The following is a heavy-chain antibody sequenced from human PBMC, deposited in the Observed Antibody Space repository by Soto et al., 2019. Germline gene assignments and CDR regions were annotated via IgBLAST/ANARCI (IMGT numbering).Heavy chain of an antibody. D-gene: IGHD5-12*01. J-gene: IGHJ4*02. CDR1: GGTFSSYD. CDR2: IIPIFGTA. V-gene: IGHV1-69*12. CDR3: ARALVATNAFDY. Sequence: QVRLVQSGGEVKKPGSSVKVSCKASGGTFSSYDISWVRQAPGQGLEWMGGIIPIFGTANYAQKFQGRVTITADESTSTAYMELSSLRSEDTAVYYCARALVATNAFDYWGQGTLVTVSS.